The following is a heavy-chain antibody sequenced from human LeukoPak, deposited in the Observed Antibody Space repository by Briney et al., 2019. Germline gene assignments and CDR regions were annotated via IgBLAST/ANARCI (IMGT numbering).Heavy chain of an antibody. CDR2: ISHNGGST. J-gene: IGHJ4*02. D-gene: IGHD2-2*02. V-gene: IGHV3-64D*06. CDR3: VKGTYTADY. Sequence: GASLRLSCSASGFTFSWYAMHWVRQAPGKGLEYVSDISHNGGSTYHADSVKGRSTISRDNSKSTLYLQMSSLRADDTAVYYCVKGTYTADYWGQGTLVTVSS. CDR1: GFTFSWYA.